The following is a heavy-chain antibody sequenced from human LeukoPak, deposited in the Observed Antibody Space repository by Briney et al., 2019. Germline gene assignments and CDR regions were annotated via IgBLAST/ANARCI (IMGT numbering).Heavy chain of an antibody. CDR2: VSGSGDNT. J-gene: IGHJ4*02. CDR1: GFIFSTCG. CDR3: ARDAGSGWPLDY. Sequence: PGGSLRISCAASGFIFSTCGMAWVRQSPGKGLEWVSTVSGSGDNTHYADYVKDRFTISRDNSKNTLYLQMNSLRAEDTALYYCARDAGSGWPLDYWGQGTLVTVSS. D-gene: IGHD6-19*01. V-gene: IGHV3-23*01.